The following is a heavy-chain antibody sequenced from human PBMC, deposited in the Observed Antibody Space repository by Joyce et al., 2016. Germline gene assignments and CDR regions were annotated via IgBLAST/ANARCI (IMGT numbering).Heavy chain of an antibody. J-gene: IGHJ4*02. V-gene: IGHV1-69*01. CDR3: VRDDDAGSVYHY. D-gene: IGHD2-8*02. CDR2: IIPIFGTS. Sequence: APGQGLEWMGGIIPIFGTSNYAQKFQGRVTITADGSTGTVYMDLSSLRSEDTAIYYCVRDDDAGSVYHYWGQGTLVTVSS.